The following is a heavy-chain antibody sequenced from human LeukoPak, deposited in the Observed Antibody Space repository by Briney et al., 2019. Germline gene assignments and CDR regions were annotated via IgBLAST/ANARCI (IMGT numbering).Heavy chain of an antibody. CDR1: RFSFDYYG. CDR2: IKGDGSEK. V-gene: IGHV3-7*03. Sequence: PGGSLRLSCAASRFSFDYYGMHWVRQAPGKGLEWVANIKGDGSEKHYVDPVKGRFTISRDNSKNTLYVQMSSLRVDDTAVYYCAKGPNDDSNYLFEYWGQGTLLTVSS. J-gene: IGHJ4*02. CDR3: AKGPNDDSNYLFEY. D-gene: IGHD4-11*01.